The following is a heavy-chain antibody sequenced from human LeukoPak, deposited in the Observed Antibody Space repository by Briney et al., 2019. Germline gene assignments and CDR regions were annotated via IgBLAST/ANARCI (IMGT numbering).Heavy chain of an antibody. CDR2: FDPEDGEI. Sequence: GASVTVSFKFSEYTLTELSMHWVRQAPGKGLEWLGGFDPEDGEINYTQKFQGRATMHDDTSTDTAYMELGSLRSDDTAVYFFVADRGDYSGRYWTAFDIWGQGTMVTVSS. V-gene: IGHV1-24*01. D-gene: IGHD1-26*01. J-gene: IGHJ3*02. CDR1: EYTLTELS. CDR3: VADRGDYSGRYWTAFDI.